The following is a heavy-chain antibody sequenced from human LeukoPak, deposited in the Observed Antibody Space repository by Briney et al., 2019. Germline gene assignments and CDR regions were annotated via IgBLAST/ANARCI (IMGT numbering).Heavy chain of an antibody. Sequence: GGSLRLSCAASGFTFSSYAMSWVRQAPGQGLELVSAISGCGGSTYYTDSGKGRFTISRDNSKNTLYLQMNSLRAEDTAVYYCAKGDILTGYYLSAGIFYYWGQRTLGTVSS. CDR2: ISGCGGST. J-gene: IGHJ4*02. D-gene: IGHD3-9*01. V-gene: IGHV3-23*01. CDR1: GFTFSSYA. CDR3: AKGDILTGYYLSAGIFYY.